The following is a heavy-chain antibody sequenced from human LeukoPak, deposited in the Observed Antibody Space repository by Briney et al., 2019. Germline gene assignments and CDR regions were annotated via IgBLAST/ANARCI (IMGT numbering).Heavy chain of an antibody. J-gene: IGHJ4*02. Sequence: GASVKVSCKASGYTFTGYYMHWVRQAPGQGLEWMGWINPNSGGTNYAQKFQGRVTMTRDTSISTAYMELSRLRSDDTAVYYCARVIVSRLRVFDYWGQGTLVTVSS. CDR3: ARVIVSRLRVFDY. CDR2: INPNSGGT. D-gene: IGHD5/OR15-5a*01. CDR1: GYTFTGYY. V-gene: IGHV1-2*02.